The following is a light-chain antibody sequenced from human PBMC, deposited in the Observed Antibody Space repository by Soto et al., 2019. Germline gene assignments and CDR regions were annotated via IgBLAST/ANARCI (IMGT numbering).Light chain of an antibody. CDR3: QQRSNWHPEVT. V-gene: IGKV3-11*01. Sequence: EIVLTQSPDTLSLSPGERATLSCRASQSVSSSLAWYQQKPGQAPRLLIYDASNRATGIPARFSGSGSGTAVTLIISSLDPEDVVVYYCQQRSNWHPEVTFGTGTKVDIK. CDR2: DAS. J-gene: IGKJ3*01. CDR1: QSVSSS.